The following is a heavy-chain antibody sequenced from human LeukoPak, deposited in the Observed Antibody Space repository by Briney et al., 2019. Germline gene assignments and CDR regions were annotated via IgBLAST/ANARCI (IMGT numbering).Heavy chain of an antibody. CDR1: GGTFSSYA. CDR3: ARGYDSSGYYHSDFDY. V-gene: IGHV1-69*04. Sequence: ASVKVSCKASGGTFSSYAISRVRQAPGQGLEWMGRIIPIFGIANYAQKFQGRVTITADKSTSTAYMELSSLRSEDTAVYHCARGYDSSGYYHSDFDYWGQGTLVTVSS. J-gene: IGHJ4*02. D-gene: IGHD3-22*01. CDR2: IIPIFGIA.